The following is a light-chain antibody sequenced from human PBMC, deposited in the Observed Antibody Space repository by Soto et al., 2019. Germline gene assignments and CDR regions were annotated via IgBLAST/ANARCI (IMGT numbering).Light chain of an antibody. J-gene: IGKJ4*01. Sequence: DIQMTQSPSTLSASVGDRVTITCRASQSIGRWLAWYQQKPGKAPNLLIYDVYNLEGGVPSRFSGSGSETEFTLTISSLQTDDFATYYCQQYDSYSLTFGGGTQVEIK. CDR2: DVY. CDR3: QQYDSYSLT. CDR1: QSIGRW. V-gene: IGKV1-5*01.